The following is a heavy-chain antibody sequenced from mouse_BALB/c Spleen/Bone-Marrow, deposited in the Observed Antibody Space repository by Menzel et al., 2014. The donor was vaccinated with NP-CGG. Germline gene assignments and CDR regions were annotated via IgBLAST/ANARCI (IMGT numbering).Heavy chain of an antibody. Sequence: EVQVVESGGDLVKPGGSLKLSCAAPGFTFSDYALSWVRQTPEKRLEWVASISTGGSTYYLDRAKGRFTISRDSARNILLLQISSRRSEDTAMYCCARNYYGSFAYWGQGTLVTVSA. CDR1: GFTFSDYA. CDR2: ISTGGST. D-gene: IGHD1-1*01. V-gene: IGHV5-6-5*01. J-gene: IGHJ3*01. CDR3: ARNYYGSFAY.